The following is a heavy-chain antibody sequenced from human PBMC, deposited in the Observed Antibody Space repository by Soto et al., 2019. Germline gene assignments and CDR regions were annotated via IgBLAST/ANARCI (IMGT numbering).Heavy chain of an antibody. Sequence: QVQLVQSGAEVKKPGASVKVSCKASGYTFTSYAIHWVRQAPGQGLGWMGWINAGNGNTKYSQKFQDRVTITRDTSASTAYMELSSLSSEDTALYYCARDLGGWPDYWGQGTLVTVSS. CDR3: ARDLGGWPDY. D-gene: IGHD6-19*01. V-gene: IGHV1-3*01. CDR1: GYTFTSYA. J-gene: IGHJ4*02. CDR2: INAGNGNT.